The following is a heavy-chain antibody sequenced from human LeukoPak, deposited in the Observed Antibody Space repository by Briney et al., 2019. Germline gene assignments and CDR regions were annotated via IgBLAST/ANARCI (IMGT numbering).Heavy chain of an antibody. D-gene: IGHD1-26*01. Sequence: PGGSLRLSCAASGFIFSDYYMSWVRQAPGKGLGWVSGINWNGGSTGYADSVKGRFTISRDNAKNSLYLQMNRLRAEDTALYYCARSESGSYEYWGQGTLVTVSS. CDR2: INWNGGST. V-gene: IGHV3-20*04. J-gene: IGHJ4*02. CDR3: ARSESGSYEY. CDR1: GFIFSDYY.